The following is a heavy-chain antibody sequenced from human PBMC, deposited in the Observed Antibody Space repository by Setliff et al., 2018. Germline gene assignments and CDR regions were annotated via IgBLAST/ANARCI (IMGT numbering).Heavy chain of an antibody. CDR3: ARDGVFYAMDF. CDR2: ISGAGTTV. Sequence: GGSLRLSCAASGFSFSDYYMSWVRQAPGKGLEWISKISGAGTTVYYADSVRGRFTISRDNAKNSLYLQMNSLRAEDSAVYYCARDGVFYAMDFWGQGTTVTVSS. V-gene: IGHV3-11*04. CDR1: GFSFSDYY. D-gene: IGHD3-10*01. J-gene: IGHJ6*02.